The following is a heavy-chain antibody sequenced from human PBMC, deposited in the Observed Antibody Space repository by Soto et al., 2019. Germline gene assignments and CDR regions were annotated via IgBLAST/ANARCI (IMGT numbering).Heavy chain of an antibody. CDR1: GFSFSSYA. Sequence: EVQLLESGGGLVQPGGSLRLSCAASGFSFSSYAMSWVRQAPGKGLEWVSGISGSGGSTYYADSVKGRFTISRDKSKTTPYLQINSLRAEDTAVYYCAKEAVAGPYYYYYGMDVWGQGTTVTVSS. CDR3: AKEAVAGPYYYYYGMDV. V-gene: IGHV3-23*01. D-gene: IGHD6-19*01. J-gene: IGHJ6*02. CDR2: ISGSGGST.